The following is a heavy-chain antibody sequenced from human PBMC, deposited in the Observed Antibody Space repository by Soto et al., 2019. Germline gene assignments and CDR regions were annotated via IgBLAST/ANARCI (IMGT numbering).Heavy chain of an antibody. CDR1: GLPFSGYA. V-gene: IGHV3-30-3*01. CDR2: ISHTATET. Sequence: QGQLMESGGGVVLPGKSLRLSCAASGLPFSGYAMHWVRQAPGTGLEWVASISHTATETFYADSVKGRFTISRDDSKKMVFLQMNNLGPADKAVYHCARVGYGVSLGQVFDPWGQGTLVTVSP. J-gene: IGHJ5*02. D-gene: IGHD3-16*01. CDR3: ARVGYGVSLGQVFDP.